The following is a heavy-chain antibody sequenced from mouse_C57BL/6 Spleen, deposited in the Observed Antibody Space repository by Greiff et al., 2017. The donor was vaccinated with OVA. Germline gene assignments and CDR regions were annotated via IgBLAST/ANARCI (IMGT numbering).Heavy chain of an antibody. Sequence: DVKLVESGGGLVKPGGSLKLSCAASGFTFSSYAMSWVRQTPEKRLEWVATISDGGSYTYYPDNVKGRFTISRDNAKNNLYLQMSHLKSEDTAMYYCARDWRLRGWFAYWGQGTLVTVSA. CDR3: ARDWRLRGWFAY. V-gene: IGHV5-4*01. D-gene: IGHD2-4*01. CDR2: ISDGGSYT. CDR1: GFTFSSYA. J-gene: IGHJ3*01.